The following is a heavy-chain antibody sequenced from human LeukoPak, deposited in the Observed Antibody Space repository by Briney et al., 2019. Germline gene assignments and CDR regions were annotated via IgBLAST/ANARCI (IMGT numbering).Heavy chain of an antibody. Sequence: SETLSLTCAVYGGSFSGYYWSWIRQPPEKGLEWIGEINHSGSTNYNPSLKSRVTISVDTSKNQFSLKLSSVTAADTAVYYCVSGLSWFDPWGQGTLVTVSS. CDR1: GGSFSGYY. J-gene: IGHJ5*02. CDR2: INHSGST. D-gene: IGHD3-16*02. V-gene: IGHV4-34*01. CDR3: VSGLSWFDP.